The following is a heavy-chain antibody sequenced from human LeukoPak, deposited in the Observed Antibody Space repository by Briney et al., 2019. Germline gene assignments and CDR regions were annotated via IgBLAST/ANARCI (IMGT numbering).Heavy chain of an antibody. J-gene: IGHJ5*02. Sequence: PSETLSLTCTVSGGSISSSSYYWGWIRQPPGKGLEWTGSIYYSGSTYYNPSLKSRVTISVDTSKNQFSLKLSSVTAADTAVYYCARGDSSGRKPHWFDPWGQGTLVTVSS. V-gene: IGHV4-39*07. D-gene: IGHD6-19*01. CDR2: IYYSGST. CDR3: ARGDSSGRKPHWFDP. CDR1: GGSISSSSYY.